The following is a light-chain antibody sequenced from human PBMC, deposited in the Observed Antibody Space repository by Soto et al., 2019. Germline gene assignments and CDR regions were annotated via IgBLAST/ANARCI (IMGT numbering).Light chain of an antibody. CDR3: QQFCTSPYT. V-gene: IGKV3-20*01. Sequence: IVFTQSPGTLSVSPGEGATLSCTAAKTPSSTYLDWYQQKPGPAPNLLIHGASSMHAGIPDRFSASGSGTHFTLTITSLQPEDFAVYFCQQFCTSPYTFGQGTKVDIK. J-gene: IGKJ2*01. CDR2: GAS. CDR1: KTPSSTY.